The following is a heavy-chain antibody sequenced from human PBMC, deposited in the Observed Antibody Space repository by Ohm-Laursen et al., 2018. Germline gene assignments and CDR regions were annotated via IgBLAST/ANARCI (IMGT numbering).Heavy chain of an antibody. CDR2: VSDSGDST. J-gene: IGHJ3*02. Sequence: SLRLSCSASGFTFNNYAMSWVRQAPGKGLEWVSAVSDSGDSTYYADSVKGRFTISRDNSKNTLYLQMSSLRAEDTAVYYCAKRYQMLYILDAFDIWGQGTMVTVSS. CDR3: AKRYQMLYILDAFDI. V-gene: IGHV3-23*01. CDR1: GFTFNNYA. D-gene: IGHD2-2*02.